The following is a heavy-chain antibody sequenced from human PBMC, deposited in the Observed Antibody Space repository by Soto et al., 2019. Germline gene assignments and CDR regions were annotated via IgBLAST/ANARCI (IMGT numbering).Heavy chain of an antibody. D-gene: IGHD2-15*01. J-gene: IGHJ4*02. CDR2: INAGNGNT. CDR1: GYTFTSYA. V-gene: IGHV1-3*01. CDR3: ARLARADSVVVAATTHFDY. Sequence: ASVKVSCKASGYTFTSYAMHWVRQAPGQRLEWMGWINAGNGNTKYSQKFQGRVTITGDTSASTAYMELSSLRSEDTAVYYCARLARADSVVVAATTHFDYWGQGTLVTVSS.